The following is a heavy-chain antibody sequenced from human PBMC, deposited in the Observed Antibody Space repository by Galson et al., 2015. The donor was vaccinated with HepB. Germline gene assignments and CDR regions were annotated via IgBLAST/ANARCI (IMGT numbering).Heavy chain of an antibody. CDR3: ARDYGGNSDDRPDAFDI. V-gene: IGHV3-30-3*01. J-gene: IGHJ3*02. Sequence: SLRLSCAASGFTFSSYAMHWVRQAPGKGLEWVAVISYDGSNKYYADSVKGRFTISRDNSKNTLYLQMNSLRAEDTAVYYCARDYGGNSDDRPDAFDIWGQGTMVTVSS. CDR1: GFTFSSYA. D-gene: IGHD4-23*01. CDR2: ISYDGSNK.